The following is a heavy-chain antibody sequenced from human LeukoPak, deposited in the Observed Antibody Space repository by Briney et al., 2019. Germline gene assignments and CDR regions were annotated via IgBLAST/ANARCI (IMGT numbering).Heavy chain of an antibody. V-gene: IGHV4-4*07. Sequence: RPSETLSLTCTVSGDSIRGFYWSWIRQPAGKGLEWIGRMSASGSTNYNPSLKSRVTMSVDTSKNQFSLKLSSVTAADTAVYYCGRDSDSYYDILTASYYYGMDVWGQGTTVTVSS. D-gene: IGHD3-9*01. J-gene: IGHJ6*02. CDR1: GDSIRGFY. CDR2: MSASGST. CDR3: GRDSDSYYDILTASYYYGMDV.